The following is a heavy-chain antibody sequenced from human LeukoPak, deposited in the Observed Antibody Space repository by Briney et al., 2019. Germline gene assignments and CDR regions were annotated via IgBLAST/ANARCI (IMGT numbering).Heavy chain of an antibody. D-gene: IGHD3-16*01. CDR2: IHYTGKP. J-gene: IGHJ6*02. V-gene: IGHV4-59*11. Sequence: PSETLSLTCSVSGGSISGHYWTWIRQPPGKGLEWTGQIHYTGKPDYNPSLKSRITISVDTSKNQVSLQVSSVTAADSAIYYCARFGVDYDMDVWGHGTTVTVFS. CDR3: ARFGVDYDMDV. CDR1: GGSISGHY.